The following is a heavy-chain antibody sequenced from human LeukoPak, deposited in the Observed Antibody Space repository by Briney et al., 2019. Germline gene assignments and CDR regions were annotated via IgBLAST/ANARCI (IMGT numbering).Heavy chain of an antibody. CDR2: MNPNSGNT. V-gene: IGHV1-8*01. CDR3: ARGGSPRRFYYYYYYMDG. Sequence: ASVKVSCKASGYTFTSYDINWVRQATGQGHEWMGWMNPNSGNTGYAQKFQGRVTMTRNTSISTAYMELSSLRSEDTAVYYCARGGSPRRFYYYYYYMDGWGKGTTVTVSS. D-gene: IGHD3-10*01. J-gene: IGHJ6*03. CDR1: GYTFTSYD.